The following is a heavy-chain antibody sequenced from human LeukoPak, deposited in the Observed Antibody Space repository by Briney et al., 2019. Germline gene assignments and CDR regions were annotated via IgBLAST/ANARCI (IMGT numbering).Heavy chain of an antibody. J-gene: IGHJ4*02. Sequence: GGSLRLSCAASGFTFSSYSMNWVRQAPGKGLEWVSYISSSSSTIYYADSVKGRFTISRDNAKNSLYLQMNSLRAEDTAVYYCARVGLLFDLDYWGQGTLVTVSS. CDR3: ARVGLLFDLDY. V-gene: IGHV3-48*01. D-gene: IGHD2-21*02. CDR2: ISSSSSTI. CDR1: GFTFSSYS.